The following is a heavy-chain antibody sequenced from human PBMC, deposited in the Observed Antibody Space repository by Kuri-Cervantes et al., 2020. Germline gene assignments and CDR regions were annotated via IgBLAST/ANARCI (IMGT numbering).Heavy chain of an antibody. CDR3: AREYGYYYDSSEGHYGMDV. D-gene: IGHD3-22*01. CDR1: GGSISSGSYY. Sequence: LRLSCTVSGGSISSGSYYWSWIRQPAGKGLEWIGRIYTSGSTNYNPSLKSRVTISVDTSKNQFSLKLSSVTAADTAVYYCAREYGYYYDSSEGHYGMDVWGQGTTVTVSS. CDR2: IYTSGST. V-gene: IGHV4-61*02. J-gene: IGHJ6*02.